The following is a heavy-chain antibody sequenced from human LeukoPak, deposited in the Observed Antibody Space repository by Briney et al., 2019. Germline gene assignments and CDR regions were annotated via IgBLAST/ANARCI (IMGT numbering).Heavy chain of an antibody. J-gene: IGHJ5*02. CDR2: FDPEDGET. CDR1: GYTLTELS. D-gene: IGHD4/OR15-4a*01. CDR3: VRIPNSANFPNWFDP. V-gene: IGHV1-24*01. Sequence: ASVKVSCKVSGYTLTELSMHWVRQAPGKGLEWMGGFDPEDGETIYAQKFQGRVTMTEDTSTDTAYMELSSLRAEDTAVYYCVRIPNSANFPNWFDPWGQGTLVTVSS.